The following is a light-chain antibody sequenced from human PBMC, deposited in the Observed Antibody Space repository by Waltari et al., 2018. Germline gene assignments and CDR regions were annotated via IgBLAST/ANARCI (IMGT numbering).Light chain of an antibody. CDR1: RDVSRS. Sequence: ASRDVSRSLAWYQQRPGQPPRLLLYGASTRDSGIPGRFSGSGSETDFRLTISRVEPEDFAVYYCQQYLRWPVTFGQGTAVEI. CDR3: QQYLRWPVT. CDR2: GAS. J-gene: IGKJ1*01. V-gene: IGKV3-20*01.